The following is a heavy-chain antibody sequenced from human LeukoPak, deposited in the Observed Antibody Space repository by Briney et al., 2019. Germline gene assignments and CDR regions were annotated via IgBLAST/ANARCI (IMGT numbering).Heavy chain of an antibody. CDR3: ARDSIVAAEYFQH. D-gene: IGHD1-26*01. J-gene: IGHJ1*01. Sequence: ASVKVSCKASGYTFTSYYMHWVRQAPGQGLEWMGLINPSGGSTSYAQKFQGRVTMTRDTSTSTVYMELSSLRSEDTAVYYCARDSIVAAEYFQHWGQGTLVTVSS. CDR2: INPSGGST. CDR1: GYTFTSYY. V-gene: IGHV1-46*01.